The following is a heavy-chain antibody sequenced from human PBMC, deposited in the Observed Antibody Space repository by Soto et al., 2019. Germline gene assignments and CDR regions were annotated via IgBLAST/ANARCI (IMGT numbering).Heavy chain of an antibody. CDR1: GFTFSDAW. CDR3: ARDRIWSGLDY. Sequence: GGSLRLSCAASGFTFSDAWINWVRQAPGKGLEWVANIKQDGSEKYYVDSVKGRFTISRDNAKNSLYLQMNSLRAEDTAVYYCARDRIWSGLDYWGQGTLVTVSS. D-gene: IGHD3-3*01. J-gene: IGHJ4*02. CDR2: IKQDGSEK. V-gene: IGHV3-7*01.